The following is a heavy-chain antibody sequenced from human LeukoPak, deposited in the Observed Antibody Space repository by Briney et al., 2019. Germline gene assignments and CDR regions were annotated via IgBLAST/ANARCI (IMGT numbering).Heavy chain of an antibody. V-gene: IGHV3-11*01. CDR1: GFTFSDYY. Sequence: GGSLRLSCAASGFTFSDYYMSWIRQAPGKGLEWVSYISSSGSTIYYADSEKGRFTISRDNAKNSLYLQMNSLRAEDTAVYYCAKYRKSGGANDAFDIWGQGTMVTVSS. D-gene: IGHD1-26*01. CDR2: ISSSGSTI. J-gene: IGHJ3*02. CDR3: AKYRKSGGANDAFDI.